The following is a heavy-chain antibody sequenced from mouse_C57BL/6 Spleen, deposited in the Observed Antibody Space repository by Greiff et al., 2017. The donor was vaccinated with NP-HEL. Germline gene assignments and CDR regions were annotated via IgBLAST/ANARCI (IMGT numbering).Heavy chain of an antibody. D-gene: IGHD2-4*01. CDR1: GFSLTSYG. CDR3: ARSVVITTAYYAMDY. Sequence: QVQLKESGPGLVQPSQSLSITCTVSGFSLTSYGVHWVRQSPGKGLEWLGVIWSGGSTDYNAAFISRLSISKDNSKSQVFFKMNSLQADDTAIYYCARSVVITTAYYAMDYWGQGTSVTVSS. CDR2: IWSGGST. V-gene: IGHV2-2*01. J-gene: IGHJ4*01.